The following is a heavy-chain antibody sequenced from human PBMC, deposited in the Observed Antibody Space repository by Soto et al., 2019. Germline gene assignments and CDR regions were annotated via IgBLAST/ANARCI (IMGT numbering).Heavy chain of an antibody. CDR1: GFTFSSYW. CDR3: ARDLGVTIFWSPDAFDI. Sequence: GGSLRLSCAASGFTFSSYWMSWVRQAPGKGLEWVANIKQDGSEKYYVDSVKGRFTISRDNAKNSLYLQMNSLRAEDTAVYYCARDLGVTIFWSPDAFDIWGQGTMVTVS. V-gene: IGHV3-7*05. D-gene: IGHD3-9*01. J-gene: IGHJ3*02. CDR2: IKQDGSEK.